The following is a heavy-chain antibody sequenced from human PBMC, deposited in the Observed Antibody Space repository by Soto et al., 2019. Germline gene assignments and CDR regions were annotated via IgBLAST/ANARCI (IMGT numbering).Heavy chain of an antibody. V-gene: IGHV3-30*18. J-gene: IGHJ5*02. CDR2: ISYDGINK. CDR3: AKKGEYYQYAGEWFDP. CDR1: GFTFSSYC. Sequence: PGGSLRLSCAASGFTFSSYCIHWVRQAPGKGLEWVAVISYDGINKYYADSVKGRFTISRDNSKNTLYLQMNSLRAEDTAVYYCAKKGEYYQYAGEWFDPWGQGNLVTVSS. D-gene: IGHD3-16*01.